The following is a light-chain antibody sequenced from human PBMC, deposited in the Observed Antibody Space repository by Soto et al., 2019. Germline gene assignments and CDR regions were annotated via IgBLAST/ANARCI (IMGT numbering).Light chain of an antibody. V-gene: IGKV3-20*01. J-gene: IGKJ2*01. Sequence: EIVLTQSPGTVSLSPGERATLSCRASQSVSSRNLAWYRQKPGQAPSLLIFGASNRATGIPDRFSGSGSGTAFTLTISRLEPEDCAVYSCLRYGDSPPAYTFGQGTKLEIK. CDR3: LRYGDSPPAYT. CDR2: GAS. CDR1: QSVSSRN.